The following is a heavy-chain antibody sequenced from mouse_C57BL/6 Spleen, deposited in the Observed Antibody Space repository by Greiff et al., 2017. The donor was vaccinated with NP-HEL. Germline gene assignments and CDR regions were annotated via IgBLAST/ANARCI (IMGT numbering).Heavy chain of an antibody. J-gene: IGHJ2*01. CDR1: GFTFSSYG. Sequence: EVKLVESGGDLVKPGGSLKLSCAASGFTFSSYGMSWVRQTPDKRLEWVATISSGGSYTYYPDSVKGRFTISRDNAKNTLYLQMSSLKSEDTAMYYCARNRDDYDGDYFDYWGQGTTLTVSS. CDR3: ARNRDDYDGDYFDY. CDR2: ISSGGSYT. D-gene: IGHD2-4*01. V-gene: IGHV5-6*01.